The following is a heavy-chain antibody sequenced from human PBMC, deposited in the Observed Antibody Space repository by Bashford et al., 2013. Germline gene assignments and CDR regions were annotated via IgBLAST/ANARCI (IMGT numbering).Heavy chain of an antibody. J-gene: IGHJ5*02. CDR2: INPNTGGT. D-gene: IGHD2-15*01. V-gene: IGHV1-2*02. Sequence: WVRQAPGQGLEWMGWINPNTGGTLYAPKFQGRVTMTRDASISTAYMELTRLRSDDTAMYYCARGTVGVTNWFGPRGAREPWVHRLL. CDR3: ARGTVGVTNWFGPR.